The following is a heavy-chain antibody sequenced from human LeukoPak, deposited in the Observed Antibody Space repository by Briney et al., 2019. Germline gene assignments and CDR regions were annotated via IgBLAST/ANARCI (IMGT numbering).Heavy chain of an antibody. Sequence: ASVKVSCKASGYTFTGYYMNWVRQAPGQGLEWMGRINPNTGGTNYAQNFQGSVTMTRDTSITTVYMELSRLRSDDTAVYYCARDRGGTTSPYYYYYMDVWGKGTTVTVSS. J-gene: IGHJ6*03. CDR3: ARDRGGTTSPYYYYYMDV. V-gene: IGHV1-2*06. D-gene: IGHD1-1*01. CDR2: INPNTGGT. CDR1: GYTFTGYY.